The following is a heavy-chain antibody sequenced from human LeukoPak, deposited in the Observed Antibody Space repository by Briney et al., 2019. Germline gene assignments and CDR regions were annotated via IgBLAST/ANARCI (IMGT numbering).Heavy chain of an antibody. CDR2: ISAYNGNT. D-gene: IGHD3-22*01. V-gene: IGHV1-18*01. CDR3: ARADNYYDSSGYYSPAGEYYYYMDV. J-gene: IGHJ6*03. CDR1: GGTFSNYA. Sequence: GASVKVSCKASGGTFSNYALSWVRQAPGQGLEWMGWISAYNGNTNYAQKLQGRVTMTTDTSTSTAYMELRSLRSGDTAVYYCARADNYYDSSGYYSPAGEYYYYMDVWGKGTTVTISS.